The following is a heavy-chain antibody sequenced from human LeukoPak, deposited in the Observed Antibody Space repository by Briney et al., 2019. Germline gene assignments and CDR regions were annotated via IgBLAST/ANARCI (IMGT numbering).Heavy chain of an antibody. CDR2: ISAYNGNT. D-gene: IGHD3-10*01. CDR1: GYTFTSYG. Sequence: ASVKVSCKASGYTFTSYGISWVRQAPGQGLEWMGWISAYNGNTNYAQKFQGRVTITADESTSTAYMELSSLRSEDTAVYYCARAVTMVRGVSPRGWFDPWGQGTLVTVSS. V-gene: IGHV1-18*01. J-gene: IGHJ5*02. CDR3: ARAVTMVRGVSPRGWFDP.